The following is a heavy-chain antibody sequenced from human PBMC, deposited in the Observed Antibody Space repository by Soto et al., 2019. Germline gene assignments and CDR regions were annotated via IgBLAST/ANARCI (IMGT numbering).Heavy chain of an antibody. V-gene: IGHV4-59*08. CDR1: GGSISSYY. D-gene: IGHD1-26*01. J-gene: IGHJ4*02. CDR2: IYYSGST. Sequence: SETLSLTCTVSGGSISSYYWSWIRQPPGKGLEWIGYIYYSGSTNYNPSLKSRVTISVDTSKNQFSLKLSSVTAADTAVYYCASFPISGSYLGADYWGQGTLVTVSS. CDR3: ASFPISGSYLGADY.